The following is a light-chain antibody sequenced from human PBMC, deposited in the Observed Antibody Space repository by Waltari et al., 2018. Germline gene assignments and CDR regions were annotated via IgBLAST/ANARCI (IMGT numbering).Light chain of an antibody. Sequence: DIQMTQSPSSLSASVGDRVTITCQASQDISNYLNWYQQKPGKAPKLLIYDASNLETGVPSRFSGSGSGTDFTFTISRVEAEDVGVYYCMQILQPARTFGQGTRLEIK. CDR3: MQILQPART. J-gene: IGKJ2*01. CDR2: DAS. CDR1: QDISNY. V-gene: IGKV1-33*01.